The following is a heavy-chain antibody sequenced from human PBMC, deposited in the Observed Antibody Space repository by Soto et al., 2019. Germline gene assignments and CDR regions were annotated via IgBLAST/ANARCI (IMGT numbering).Heavy chain of an antibody. CDR1: GGTFSSYA. D-gene: IGHD3-10*01. Sequence: QVQLVQSGAEVKKPGSSVKVSCKASGGTFSSYAISWVRQTPGQGLEWMGGIIPIFGTANYAQKFQGRVTITADESTSTAYMELSSLRSEDTAVYYCASSSRLGELDNPPIDYWGQGTLVTVSS. CDR3: ASSSRLGELDNPPIDY. J-gene: IGHJ4*02. CDR2: IIPIFGTA. V-gene: IGHV1-69*12.